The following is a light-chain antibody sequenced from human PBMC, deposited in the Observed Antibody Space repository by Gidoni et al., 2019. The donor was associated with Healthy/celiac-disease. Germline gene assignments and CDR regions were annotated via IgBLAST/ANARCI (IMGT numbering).Light chain of an antibody. CDR1: SSDVGSYNL. V-gene: IGLV2-23*01. CDR3: CSYAGSSTWV. J-gene: IGLJ3*02. CDR2: EGS. Sequence: SPLPQPASASGSPGQAITISCTGTSSDVGSYNLVSWYQQHPGKAPKLMIYEGSKRPSGVSNRFSGSKSGNTASLTISGLQAEDEADYYCCSYAGSSTWVFGGGTKLTVL.